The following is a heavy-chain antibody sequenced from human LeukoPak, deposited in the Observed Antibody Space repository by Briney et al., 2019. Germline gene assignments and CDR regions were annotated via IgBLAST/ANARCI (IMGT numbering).Heavy chain of an antibody. CDR3: ARGLTYYFDSSGYYVTDAFDI. CDR1: GGSISSYY. Sequence: SETLSLTCTVSGGSISSYYWSWIRQPPRKGLEWIGFIYYIGSTHYNPSLKSRVTMSIDTSKNQFSLKLASLTTADTAVYYCARGLTYYFDSSGYYVTDAFDIWGQGTMVTVSS. D-gene: IGHD3-22*01. CDR2: IYYIGST. V-gene: IGHV4-59*08. J-gene: IGHJ3*02.